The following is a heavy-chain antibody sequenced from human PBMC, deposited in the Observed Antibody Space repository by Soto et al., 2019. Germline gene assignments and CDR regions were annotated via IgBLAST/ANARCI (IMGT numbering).Heavy chain of an antibody. CDR2: IWSDGSNK. D-gene: IGHD1-1*01. CDR3: AKDLTWNQADY. Sequence: PGGSLRLSCAASGFTFSTYGMHWVRQAPGKGLEWVALIWSDGSNKYYADSVKGRFTISRDNSEKTLYLQMNSLRAEDTAVYYCAKDLTWNQADYWGQGALVTVSS. V-gene: IGHV3-33*06. J-gene: IGHJ4*02. CDR1: GFTFSTYG.